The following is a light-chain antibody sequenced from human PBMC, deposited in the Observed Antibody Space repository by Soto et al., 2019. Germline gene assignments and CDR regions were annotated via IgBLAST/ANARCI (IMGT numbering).Light chain of an antibody. CDR3: QQSFSTPRT. CDR2: AAS. Sequence: DIQMTQSPSSQSASVGDRVTITCRASQSINSYLNWYQQKPGKAPKLLIYAASSLQSGVPSRFSGSGSETDFTLTISSLQPDDFATYDCQQSFSTPRTFGQGTRVEI. V-gene: IGKV1-39*01. CDR1: QSINSY. J-gene: IGKJ1*01.